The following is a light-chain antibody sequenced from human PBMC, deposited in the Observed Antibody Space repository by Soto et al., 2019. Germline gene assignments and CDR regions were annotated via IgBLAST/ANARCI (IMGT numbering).Light chain of an antibody. CDR3: QDFDSPQWT. CDR1: QSVSNNY. V-gene: IGKV3-20*01. Sequence: EIVLTQSPGTLSLSPGERATLSCRASQSVSNNYLAWYQQKPGQAPRLLIYGVSMRADGIPDRFSGSGSGSEFTLTINRLEPEDFAVYHCQDFDSPQWTFGQGTKVEN. J-gene: IGKJ1*01. CDR2: GVS.